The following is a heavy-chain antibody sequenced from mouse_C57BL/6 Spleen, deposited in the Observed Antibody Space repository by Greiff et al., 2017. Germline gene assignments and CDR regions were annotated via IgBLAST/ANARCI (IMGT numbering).Heavy chain of an antibody. CDR3: ARWGRVYAMDY. CDR2: IDPSDGYT. CDR1: GYTFTSYW. Sequence: QVQLQQPGAELVKPGASVKLSCKASGYTFTSYWMQWVKQRPGQGLEWIGEIDPSDGYTNSNQKFKGKATLTVDNSSSTAYMQLSSLTSADSAVYYCARWGRVYAMDYWGQGTSVTVSS. J-gene: IGHJ4*01. V-gene: IGHV1-50*01.